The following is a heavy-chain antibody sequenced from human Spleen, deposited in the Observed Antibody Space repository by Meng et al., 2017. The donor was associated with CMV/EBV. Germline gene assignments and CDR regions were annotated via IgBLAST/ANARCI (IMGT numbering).Heavy chain of an antibody. D-gene: IGHD6-19*01. CDR1: GFTFSSYS. Sequence: GESLKISCAASGFTFSSYSMNWVRQAPGKGLEWVSSISSSSSYIYYADSVKGRFTISRDNAKNSLYLQMHSLRAEDTAVYYCARERGWYGLPWYWGQGTLVTVSS. V-gene: IGHV3-21*01. J-gene: IGHJ4*02. CDR3: ARERGWYGLPWY. CDR2: ISSSSSYI.